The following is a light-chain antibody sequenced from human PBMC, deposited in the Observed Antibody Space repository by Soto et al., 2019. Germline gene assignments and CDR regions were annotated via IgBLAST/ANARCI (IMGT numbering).Light chain of an antibody. J-gene: IGKJ1*01. Sequence: DIQMTQSPSSLSASVGDIGPITCRASQSISSYLNWYQQKPGKAPKLLIYAASSLQSGVPSRFSGSGSGTDFTLTISSLQPEDFATYYCQQSYSTPWTFGQGTKVDIK. CDR3: QQSYSTPWT. CDR1: QSISSY. V-gene: IGKV1-39*01. CDR2: AAS.